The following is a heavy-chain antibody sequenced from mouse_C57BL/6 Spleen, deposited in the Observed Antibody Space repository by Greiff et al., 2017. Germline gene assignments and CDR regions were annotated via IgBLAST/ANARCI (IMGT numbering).Heavy chain of an antibody. J-gene: IGHJ2*01. Sequence: QVQLQQSGAELVKPGASVKLSCKASGFTFNSYCMHWVKQRPEQGLEWIGWIDPEDGDTNYNQKFKGTATMTADTSSNTAYMQLSSLTYEDSAVYYCTKGYYCSNWYFDYWGQGTTLTVSS. D-gene: IGHD2-5*01. V-gene: IGHV1-69*02. CDR2: IDPEDGDT. CDR3: TKGYYCSNWYFDY. CDR1: GFTFNSYC.